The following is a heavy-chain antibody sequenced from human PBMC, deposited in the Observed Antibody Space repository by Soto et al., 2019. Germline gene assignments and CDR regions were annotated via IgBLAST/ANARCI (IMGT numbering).Heavy chain of an antibody. CDR1: GFTFSAYY. V-gene: IGHV1-2*02. CDR2: INPNSGGT. D-gene: IGHD6-13*01. Sequence: QVQLVQSGAEVKKPGASVKVSCKASGFTFSAYYIYWVRQAPGQGLEWMGWINPNSGGTNNAQKFHGRVTMTGDTSTSTVYMELSALIPDDTAVYYCARSLLDEYSSSWRSAYYGMDVWGQGTTVTVSS. J-gene: IGHJ6*02. CDR3: ARSLLDEYSSSWRSAYYGMDV.